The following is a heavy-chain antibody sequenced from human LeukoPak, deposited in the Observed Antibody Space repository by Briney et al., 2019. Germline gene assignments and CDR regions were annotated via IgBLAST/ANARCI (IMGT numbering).Heavy chain of an antibody. J-gene: IGHJ6*02. Sequence: GGSLRLSCAASGFTFSSYWMHWVRQAPGKGLVWVSRINSDGSSTNYADSVKGRFTISGDDAKNTLYLQMNSLRAEDTAVYYCTRSNDFWSGYYGMDVWGRGTTVTVSS. V-gene: IGHV3-74*01. D-gene: IGHD3-3*01. CDR1: GFTFSSYW. CDR2: INSDGSST. CDR3: TRSNDFWSGYYGMDV.